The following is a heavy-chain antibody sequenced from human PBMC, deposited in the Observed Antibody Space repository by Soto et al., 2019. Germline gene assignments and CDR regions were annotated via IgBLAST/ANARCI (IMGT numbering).Heavy chain of an antibody. D-gene: IGHD5-18*01. CDR3: ARRSYGQLYYYYYYMDV. CDR1: GFTFSSYW. J-gene: IGHJ6*03. V-gene: IGHV3-7*01. CDR2: IKQDGSEK. Sequence: GGSLRLSCAASGFTFSSYWMSWVRQAPGKGLEWVANIKQDGSEKYYVDSVKGRFTISRDNAKNSLYLQMNSLRAEDTAVYYCARRSYGQLYYYYYYMDVWGEGTTVTVSS.